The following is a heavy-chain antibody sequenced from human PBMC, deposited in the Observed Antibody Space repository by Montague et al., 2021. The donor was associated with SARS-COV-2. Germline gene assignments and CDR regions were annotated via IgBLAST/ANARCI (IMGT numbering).Heavy chain of an antibody. V-gene: IGHV2-70*11. J-gene: IGHJ5*02. CDR3: ARNGVEFRGSEKYYSGNWLDP. Sequence: PALVKPTQTLALTCTFSGFSLTTDEMCVSWIRQPPGKALEWLARIDWDDDKYYSTSLKTRLTISKDTSKNQVVLTMTNMNPADTATYYCARNGVEFRGSEKYYSGNWLDPWGQGTLVTVSS. D-gene: IGHD3-10*01. CDR1: GFSLTTDEMC. CDR2: IDWDDDK.